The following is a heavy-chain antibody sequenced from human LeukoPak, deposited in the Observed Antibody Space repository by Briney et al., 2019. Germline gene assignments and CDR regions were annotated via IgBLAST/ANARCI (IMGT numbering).Heavy chain of an antibody. J-gene: IGHJ4*02. D-gene: IGHD3-10*01. V-gene: IGHV3-30*02. CDR2: IRYDGSNK. CDR3: AKDPSITMVRAHGDY. CDR1: GFTFSSYG. Sequence: GGSLRLSCAASGFTFSSYGMNWVRQAPGKGLEWVAFIRYDGSNKYYADSVKGRFTISRDNSKNTLYLQMNSLRAEDTAVYYCAKDPSITMVRAHGDYWGQGTLVTVSS.